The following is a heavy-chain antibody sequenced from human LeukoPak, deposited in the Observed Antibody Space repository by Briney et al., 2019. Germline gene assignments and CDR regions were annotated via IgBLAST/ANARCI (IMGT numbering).Heavy chain of an antibody. CDR1: GFTFSSYA. CDR2: ISYDGSNK. V-gene: IGHV3-30-3*01. D-gene: IGHD2-15*01. J-gene: IGHJ4*02. Sequence: GGSLRLSCAASGFTFSSYAMHWVRQAPGKGLEWVAVISYDGSNKYYADSVKGRFTISRDNSKNTLYLQMNSLRAEDTAVYYCARDFGGGGSSETDYWGQGTLVTVSS. CDR3: ARDFGGGGSSETDY.